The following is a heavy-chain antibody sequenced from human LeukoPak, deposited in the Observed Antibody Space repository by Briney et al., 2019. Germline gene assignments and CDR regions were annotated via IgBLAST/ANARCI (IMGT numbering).Heavy chain of an antibody. J-gene: IGHJ4*02. Sequence: GGSLRLSCAASGFTFSNYAMSWVRQAPGKGLEWVSAISGSSSRTHYTDSVKGRFTISRDNSKNTLSLQMNSLRAGDTAVYYCAKESVPTAMDYWGQGILVTVSS. V-gene: IGHV3-23*01. CDR2: ISGSSSRT. CDR1: GFTFSNYA. D-gene: IGHD2-2*01. CDR3: AKESVPTAMDY.